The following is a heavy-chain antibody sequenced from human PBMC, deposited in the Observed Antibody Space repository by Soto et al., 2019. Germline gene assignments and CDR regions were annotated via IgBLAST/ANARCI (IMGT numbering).Heavy chain of an antibody. CDR1: GDSVSSNNAA. D-gene: IGHD4-17*01. CDR2: AYFRSKWYN. Sequence: SQTLSLTCVISGDSVSSNNAAWNWIRQSPSRGLEWLGRAYFRSKWYNDYAVSMKGRIIINPDTSKNQLSLQLNSVTPEDTAVYYCARESDYGDYVVDFDYWGQGTLVTAPQ. J-gene: IGHJ4*02. V-gene: IGHV6-1*01. CDR3: ARESDYGDYVVDFDY.